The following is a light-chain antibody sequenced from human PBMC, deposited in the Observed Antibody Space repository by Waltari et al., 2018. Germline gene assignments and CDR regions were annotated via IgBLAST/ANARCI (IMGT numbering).Light chain of an antibody. J-gene: IGKJ4*01. CDR1: QSVNNF. CDR3: QQRSNLLT. V-gene: IGKV3-11*01. CDR2: DAS. Sequence: EVVLTQTPATLSLSPGERATLSCRDSQSVNNFVGWYQQKSGQAPRHLIYDASNSAAGIPARFSGSGSGTESTLTITSLEPEDFAIYYCQQRSNLLTFGGGTKVEIK.